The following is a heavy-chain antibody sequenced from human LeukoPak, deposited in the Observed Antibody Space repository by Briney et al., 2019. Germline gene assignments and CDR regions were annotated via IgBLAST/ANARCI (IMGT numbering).Heavy chain of an antibody. D-gene: IGHD1/OR15-1a*01. J-gene: IGHJ4*01. CDR1: GFTFRDYA. CDR3: ARGVGTMGGRPDY. V-gene: IGHV3-33*01. Sequence: GGSLRLSCVGSGFTFRDYAMHWVRQAPDRGLERVASIWYDGSNKYYADSVTGRFTISRDNSKNTVYLQMNSQRVEDTAIYYCARGVGTMGGRPDYWGQGTRVTVSS. CDR2: IWYDGSNK.